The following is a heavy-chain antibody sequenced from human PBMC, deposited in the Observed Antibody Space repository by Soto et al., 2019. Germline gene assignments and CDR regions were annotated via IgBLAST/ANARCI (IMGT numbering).Heavy chain of an antibody. Sequence: PGESLKISCQGSGYIFARHWIGWVRHMPGKGLEWMGIIFPSDSETRYSPSFQGQVTISVDKSINTAYLQWSSLQASDTAIYFCARHSLIVTPPYGLDVWGQGTTVTVSS. CDR2: IFPSDSET. V-gene: IGHV5-51*01. D-gene: IGHD1-26*01. CDR1: GYIFARHW. CDR3: ARHSLIVTPPYGLDV. J-gene: IGHJ6*02.